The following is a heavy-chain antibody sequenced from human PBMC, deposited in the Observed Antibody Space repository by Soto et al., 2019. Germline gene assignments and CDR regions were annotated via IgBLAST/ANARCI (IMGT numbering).Heavy chain of an antibody. CDR2: IYYSGST. D-gene: IGHD3-22*01. V-gene: IGHV4-31*03. J-gene: IGHJ4*02. Sequence: QVQLQESGPGLVKPSQTLSLTCTVSGGSISSGGYYWSWIRQHPGKGLEWIGYIYYSGSTYYNPSLKSRVTILVDTSKNQFSLKLSSVTAAATAVYYCAREDSSGLFNYWGQGTMVTVSS. CDR1: GGSISSGGYY. CDR3: AREDSSGLFNY.